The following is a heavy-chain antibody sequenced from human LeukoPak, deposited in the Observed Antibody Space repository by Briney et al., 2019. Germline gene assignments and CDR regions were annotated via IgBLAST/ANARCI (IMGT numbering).Heavy chain of an antibody. CDR1: RFTYSRYW. D-gene: IGHD1-26*01. CDR2: IRDDGSEI. CDR3: ARDKPRGSYYGSIFDS. V-gene: IGHV3-7*01. J-gene: IGHJ4*02. Sequence: GGSLRLSCEPCRFTYSRYWMIWARQAPGKGLEGVANIRDDGSEIYYVDSVKGRFTISRDNAKSSLFLQMNSLRAEDAAVYYCARDKPRGSYYGSIFDSWGQGTLVTVSS.